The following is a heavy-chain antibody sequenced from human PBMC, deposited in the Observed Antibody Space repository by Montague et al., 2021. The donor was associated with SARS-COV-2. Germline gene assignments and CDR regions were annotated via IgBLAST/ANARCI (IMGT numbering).Heavy chain of an antibody. CDR2: VYYSGTT. CDR3: ASIEVVVGAITMPFDY. J-gene: IGHJ4*02. Sequence: SETLSLTCTVSGGSISSSSYYWGWIRQPPGKVLEWIGSVYYSGTTYYKSSLKSRVTISVDTSKNQFSLRLSSVTAADTAVYYCASIEVVVGAITMPFDYWGQGTLVTVSS. CDR1: GGSISSSSYY. D-gene: IGHD2-15*01. V-gene: IGHV4-39*07.